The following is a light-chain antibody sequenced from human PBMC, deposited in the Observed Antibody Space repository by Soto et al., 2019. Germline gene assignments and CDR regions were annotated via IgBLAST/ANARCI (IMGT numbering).Light chain of an antibody. CDR3: QQSYSTPYT. J-gene: IGKJ2*01. V-gene: IGKV1-39*01. Sequence: DIQMTQSPSSLSASVEDRVTITSRAGQSITAYLNWYQQKPGKAPKLLIYAASSLQSGVPSRFSGSGSGTDFTLTISSLQPEDFATYYCQQSYSTPYTFGQGTKLEIK. CDR1: QSITAY. CDR2: AAS.